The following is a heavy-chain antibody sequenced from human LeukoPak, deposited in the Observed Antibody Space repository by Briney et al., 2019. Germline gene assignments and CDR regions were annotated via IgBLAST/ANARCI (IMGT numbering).Heavy chain of an antibody. J-gene: IGHJ4*02. CDR2: ISGSGGST. CDR3: AKVVADYYDSSGYYLPDY. CDR1: GFTFSSYS. D-gene: IGHD3-22*01. V-gene: IGHV3-23*01. Sequence: QSGGSLRLSCAASGFTFSSYSMNWVRQAPGKGLEWVSAISGSGGSTYYADSVKGRFTISRDNSKNTLYLQMNSLRAEDTAVYYCAKVVADYYDSSGYYLPDYWGQGTLVIVSS.